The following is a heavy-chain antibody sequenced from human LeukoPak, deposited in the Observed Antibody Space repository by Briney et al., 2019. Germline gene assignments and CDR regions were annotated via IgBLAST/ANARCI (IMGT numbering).Heavy chain of an antibody. D-gene: IGHD5-18*01. V-gene: IGHV4-59*01. CDR3: ARDSYSYGSGSFDY. CDR2: MSYSGST. CDR1: GDSISSYY. J-gene: IGHJ4*02. Sequence: SETLSLTCTVSGDSISSYYWNWIRQPPGKGLEWIGYMSYSGSTKYNPSLKSRVTISVDTSKNQFSLKLSSVTAADTAVYYCARDSYSYGSGSFDYWGQGTLVTVSS.